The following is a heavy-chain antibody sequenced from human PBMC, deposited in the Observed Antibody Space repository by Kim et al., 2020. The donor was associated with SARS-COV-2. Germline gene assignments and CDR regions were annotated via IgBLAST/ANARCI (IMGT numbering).Heavy chain of an antibody. V-gene: IGHV3-15*01. Sequence: GGSLRLSCAASGFTFSNAWVSWVRQAPGKGLEWVGRIKSKTDGGTTDYAAPVKGRFTISRDDSKNTLYLQMNSLKTEDTAVYYCTTDHSLWFGELLPNDYWGQGTLVTVSS. CDR2: IKSKTDGGTT. CDR3: TTDHSLWFGELLPNDY. D-gene: IGHD3-10*01. J-gene: IGHJ4*02. CDR1: GFTFSNAW.